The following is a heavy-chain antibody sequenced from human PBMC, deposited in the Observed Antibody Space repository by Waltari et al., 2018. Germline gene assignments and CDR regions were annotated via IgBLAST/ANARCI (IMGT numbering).Heavy chain of an antibody. D-gene: IGHD1-20*01. V-gene: IGHV4-61*02. CDR3: AREITGTTDY. J-gene: IGHJ4*02. CDR2: IYTSGST. CDR1: GGSISRGSYY. Sequence: QVQLQESGPGLVKPSQTLSLTCTVSGGSISRGSYYWSWIRQPAGKGLEWIGRIYTSGSTNYNPSLKSRVTISVDTSKNQFSLKLSSVTAADTAVYYCAREITGTTDYWGQGTLVTVSS.